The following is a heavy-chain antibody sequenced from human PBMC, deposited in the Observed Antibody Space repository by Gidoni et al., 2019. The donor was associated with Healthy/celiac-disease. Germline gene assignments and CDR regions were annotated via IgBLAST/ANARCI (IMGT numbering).Heavy chain of an antibody. V-gene: IGHV1-2*02. J-gene: IGHJ4*02. CDR1: GYTFTGYY. D-gene: IGHD2-21*02. CDR3: ARAIVVVTDFLDY. CDR2: INPNSGGT. Sequence: QVQLVQSGAEVKTPAASVKVSCKASGYTFTGYYLHWVRQAPGQGLEWMGWINPNSGGTNYAQKFQGRVTMTRDTSISTAYMELSRLRSDDTAVYYCARAIVVVTDFLDYWGQGTLVTVSS.